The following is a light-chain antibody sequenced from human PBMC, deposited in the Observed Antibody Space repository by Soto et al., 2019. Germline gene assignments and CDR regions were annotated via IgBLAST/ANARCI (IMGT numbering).Light chain of an antibody. J-gene: IGKJ2*01. Sequence: EVVLTKSPGTLYLSPGERATLSCRASQSVSHNYLAWYQQKRGQSPKLLIFGSTDRATGIQDRFSGSGSGTDFTLTISRLEHEDFEVFYCQQYGSSHPYTFGQETRLEIK. CDR1: QSVSHNY. V-gene: IGKV3-20*01. CDR2: GST. CDR3: QQYGSSHPYT.